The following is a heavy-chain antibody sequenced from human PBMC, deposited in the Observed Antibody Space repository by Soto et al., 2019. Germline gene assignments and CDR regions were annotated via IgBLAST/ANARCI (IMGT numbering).Heavy chain of an antibody. CDR2: ISGSGGGT. Sequence: EVQLLESGGGLVQPGGSLRLSCAASGFTFSSYAMSWVRQAPGKGLEWVSAISGSGGGTYYADSVKGRFTISRDNSKNTLYLQMNSLRAEDTAVYYCAKDRVGEGWFDPWGQGTLVTVSS. CDR3: AKDRVGEGWFDP. D-gene: IGHD3-10*01. V-gene: IGHV3-23*01. CDR1: GFTFSSYA. J-gene: IGHJ5*02.